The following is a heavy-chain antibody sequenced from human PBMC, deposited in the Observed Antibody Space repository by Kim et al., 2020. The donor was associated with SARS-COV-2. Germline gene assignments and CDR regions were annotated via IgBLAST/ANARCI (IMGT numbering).Heavy chain of an antibody. D-gene: IGHD3-10*02. Sequence: ETLSLTCTVSGDSISSTGHFWAWIRQPPGKGLEWIATIKYSERTDYNPSLKSRVTIFVDTSKNQFSLKLSSVTAADMAVYYCARHVRPLWLDPWVPGIL. CDR1: GDSISSTGHF. J-gene: IGHJ5*02. CDR3: ARHVRPLWLDP. V-gene: IGHV4-39*01. CDR2: IKYSERT.